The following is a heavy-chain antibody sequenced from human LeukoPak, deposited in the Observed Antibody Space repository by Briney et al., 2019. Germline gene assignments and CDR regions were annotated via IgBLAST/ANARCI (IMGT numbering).Heavy chain of an antibody. CDR1: GFTFSSYA. Sequence: GGSLRLSCAASGFTFSSYAMHWVRQAPGKGLEWVAVISYDGSNKYYADSVKGRFTISRDNSKNTLYLQMNSLRAEDTAVYYCARDYPKRDCSSTSCYLLYYYYYGMDVWGQGTTVTVSS. D-gene: IGHD2-2*01. CDR3: ARDYPKRDCSSTSCYLLYYYYYGMDV. J-gene: IGHJ6*02. V-gene: IGHV3-30-3*01. CDR2: ISYDGSNK.